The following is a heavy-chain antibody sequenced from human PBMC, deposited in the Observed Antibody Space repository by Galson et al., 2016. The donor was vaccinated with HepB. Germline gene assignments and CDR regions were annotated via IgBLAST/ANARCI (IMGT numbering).Heavy chain of an antibody. Sequence: PALVKPTQTLRLTCSFSGFSLNTKAMCVSWVRQPPGKALEWLALIDWDDDKYYSKSLRTRLTISKVNSNNQVVLTMTIMDTVDTGTYYCARVRSDILTACAFDIWGQGTAVTVSS. J-gene: IGHJ3*02. CDR2: IDWDDDK. CDR1: GFSLNTKAMC. D-gene: IGHD3-9*01. V-gene: IGHV2-70*20. CDR3: ARVRSDILTACAFDI.